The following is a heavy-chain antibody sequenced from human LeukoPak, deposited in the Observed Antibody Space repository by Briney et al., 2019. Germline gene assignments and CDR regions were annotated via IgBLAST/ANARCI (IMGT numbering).Heavy chain of an antibody. J-gene: IGHJ6*03. CDR1: GFTFSDYY. CDR3: AGTDSGSYYYYYMDV. Sequence: GGSLRLSCAASGFTFSDYYMSWIRQAPGKGLEWVSYVSSSGNTIYYADSVKGRFTISRDNAKNSLYLQMNSLRTEDTAVYYCAGTDSGSYYYYYMDVWGKGTTVTVSS. V-gene: IGHV3-11*04. CDR2: VSSSGNTI. D-gene: IGHD1-26*01.